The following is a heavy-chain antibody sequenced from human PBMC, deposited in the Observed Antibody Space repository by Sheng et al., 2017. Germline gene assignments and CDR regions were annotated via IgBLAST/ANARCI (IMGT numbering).Heavy chain of an antibody. CDR2: ISAYNSNT. CDR1: GYTFSIYG. Sequence: QVQLVQSGAEVKKPGASVKVSCKASGYTFSIYGTSWVRQAPGQGLEWMGWISAYNSNTNYAQKFQDRVTLTTDTSTNTAYMELRSLRSDDTAMYYCARDRPIVRVGATRGFDYWGQGTLVTVSS. J-gene: IGHJ4*02. D-gene: IGHD1-26*01. V-gene: IGHV1-18*01. CDR3: ARDRPIVRVGATRGFDY.